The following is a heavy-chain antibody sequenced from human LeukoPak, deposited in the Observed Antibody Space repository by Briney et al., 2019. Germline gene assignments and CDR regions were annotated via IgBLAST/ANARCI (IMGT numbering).Heavy chain of an antibody. D-gene: IGHD6-19*01. J-gene: IGHJ5*02. Sequence: GGSLRLSCAASGLTFSSYSMNWVRQAPGKGLEWVSSISSSSSYIYYADSVKGRFTISRDSAKNSLYLQMNSLRAEDTAVYYCARELPYSSGWFPWGQGTLVTVSS. CDR3: ARELPYSSGWFP. V-gene: IGHV3-21*01. CDR2: ISSSSSYI. CDR1: GLTFSSYS.